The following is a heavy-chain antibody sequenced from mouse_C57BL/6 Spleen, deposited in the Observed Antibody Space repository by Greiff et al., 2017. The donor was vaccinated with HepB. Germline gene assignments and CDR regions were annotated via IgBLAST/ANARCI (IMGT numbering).Heavy chain of an antibody. Sequence: EVQLQQSGPVLVKPGASVKMSCKASGYTFTDYYMNWVKQSHGKSLEWIGVINPYNGGTSYNQKFKGKATLTVDKSSSTAYMELNSLTSEDSAVYYCASGISGPYYAMDYWGQGTSVTVSS. J-gene: IGHJ4*01. D-gene: IGHD3-2*02. CDR3: ASGISGPYYAMDY. CDR1: GYTFTDYY. CDR2: INPYNGGT. V-gene: IGHV1-19*01.